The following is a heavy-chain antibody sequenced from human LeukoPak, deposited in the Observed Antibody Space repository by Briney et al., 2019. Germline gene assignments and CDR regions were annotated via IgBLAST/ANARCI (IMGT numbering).Heavy chain of an antibody. J-gene: IGHJ5*02. CDR3: AKDPYRVVFATGNYLDP. CDR1: GFTFSDHA. D-gene: IGHD2-15*01. CDR2: INGNGGGS. V-gene: IGHV3-23*01. Sequence: GGSLRLSCAASGFTFSDHAMSWVRQAPAKGLEWVSSINGNGGGSYYIDSVKGRFTVSRDNAKNTLYLQMNSLRAEDTAVYYCAKDPYRVVFATGNYLDPWGQGTLVTVSS.